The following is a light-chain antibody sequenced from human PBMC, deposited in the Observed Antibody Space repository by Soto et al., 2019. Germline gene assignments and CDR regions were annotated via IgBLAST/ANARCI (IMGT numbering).Light chain of an antibody. CDR3: QQYGGSPRT. Sequence: EVVLTQSPDTLSLPPGERATLSCRASQSISSYLAWYQQKPGQAPRLLIYGASRRATGIPDRFSGSGSGTDFTLTISRLEPEDFAVYYCQQYGGSPRTFGQGTKVDIK. J-gene: IGKJ1*01. CDR1: QSISSY. CDR2: GAS. V-gene: IGKV3-20*01.